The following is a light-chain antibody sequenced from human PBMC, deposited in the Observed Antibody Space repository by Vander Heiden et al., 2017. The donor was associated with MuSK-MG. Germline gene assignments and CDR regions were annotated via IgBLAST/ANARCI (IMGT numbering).Light chain of an antibody. CDR1: SSEVGYDNY. V-gene: IGLV2-14*01. Sequence: SAPAPPASASGSPGPSITISCPGTSSEVGYDNYVSWFQQHPGKAPKLIIHDVSNRPAGVSNRFSGSKSGNTASLTISGLQAEDEADYYCSSDTNSRSLVFGGGTKLTVL. CDR2: DVS. J-gene: IGLJ3*02. CDR3: SSDTNSRSLV.